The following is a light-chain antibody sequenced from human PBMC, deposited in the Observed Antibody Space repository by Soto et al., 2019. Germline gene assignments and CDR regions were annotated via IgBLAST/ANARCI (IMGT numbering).Light chain of an antibody. CDR1: QSVSSSY. Sequence: VLTQTPSTLSLSPEERTTLTCRASQSVSSSYLAWYQQKPGQAPRLLIYGASSRATGIPDRFSGSGSGTDFTHTISRLEPEDPAVYYFQQYGKSPGTFAQGTKVDIK. CDR2: GAS. J-gene: IGKJ1*01. CDR3: QQYGKSPGT. V-gene: IGKV3-20*01.